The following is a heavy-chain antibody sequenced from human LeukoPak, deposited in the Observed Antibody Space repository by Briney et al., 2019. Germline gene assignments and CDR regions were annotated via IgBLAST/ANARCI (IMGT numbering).Heavy chain of an antibody. V-gene: IGHV3-48*01. J-gene: IGHJ4*02. CDR3: ATVNRISSSFDY. Sequence: GGSLRLSCAASGFTFSSYSMSWVRQAPGKGLEWLSYINGSSNTIYYADSVKGRFTISRDNAKNSLYLQMNSLRAEDTAVYYCATVNRISSSFDYWGQGTLVTVSS. CDR2: INGSSNTI. CDR1: GFTFSSYS. D-gene: IGHD6-13*01.